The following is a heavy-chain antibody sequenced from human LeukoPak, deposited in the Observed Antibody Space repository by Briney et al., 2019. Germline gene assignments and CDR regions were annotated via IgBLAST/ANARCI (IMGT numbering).Heavy chain of an antibody. CDR2: IRYDGSNK. CDR1: GFTFSSYG. J-gene: IGHJ4*02. Sequence: GGSLRLSCAASGFTFSSYGMHWVRQAPGKGLEWVAFIRYDGSNKYYADSVKGRFTISRDNSKNTLYLQMSSLRAEDTAVYYCAKDLGGSSWLFDYWGQGTLVTVSS. CDR3: AKDLGGSSWLFDY. D-gene: IGHD6-13*01. V-gene: IGHV3-30*02.